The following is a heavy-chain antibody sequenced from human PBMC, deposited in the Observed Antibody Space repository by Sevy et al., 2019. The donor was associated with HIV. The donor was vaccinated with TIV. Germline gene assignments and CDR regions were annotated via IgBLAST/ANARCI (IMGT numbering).Heavy chain of an antibody. J-gene: IGHJ5*02. D-gene: IGHD3-22*01. CDR2: ISTSGKST. CDR1: GFTFSSYE. CDR3: LRSGGAYDAGFDP. Sequence: GGSLRLSCLASGFTFSSYEMNWVRQAPGKGLEWVSKISTSGKSTFYADSVEGRVTISRDNAKNSVFLKTNSLRAEDTAVYYCLRSGGAYDAGFDPWGQGTLVTVSS. V-gene: IGHV3-48*03.